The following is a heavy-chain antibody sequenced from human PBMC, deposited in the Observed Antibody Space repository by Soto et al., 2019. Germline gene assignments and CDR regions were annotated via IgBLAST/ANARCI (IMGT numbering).Heavy chain of an antibody. J-gene: IGHJ5*02. Sequence: QVQLQESGPGLVEPSGTLSPTCAVSGGSISSSNWWRWVRQPPGKGLEWIGEIYHSGSTNYNPSLKRRVTISVDKSKNQFSLKLRSVTAADTAVYYCARVPTIFEYRSSSAGFWFDPWGQGTLVTVSS. D-gene: IGHD6-6*01. CDR3: ARVPTIFEYRSSSAGFWFDP. CDR1: GGSISSSNW. V-gene: IGHV4-4*02. CDR2: IYHSGST.